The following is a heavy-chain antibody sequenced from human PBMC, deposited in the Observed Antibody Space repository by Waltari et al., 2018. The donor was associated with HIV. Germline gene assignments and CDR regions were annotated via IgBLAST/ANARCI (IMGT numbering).Heavy chain of an antibody. CDR3: AKDSNYDSSGPIDY. CDR2: LSGSGAST. V-gene: IGHV3-23*01. D-gene: IGHD3-22*01. Sequence: EVQLLESGGGLVQPGGSLRLSCAASGFTFSSYAMRWVRQVPGKGLEWVSALSGSGASTYYADSVKGRFTISRDNSKNTLYLQMNRLRADDTAVYYCAKDSNYDSSGPIDYWGQGTLVTVSS. CDR1: GFTFSSYA. J-gene: IGHJ4*02.